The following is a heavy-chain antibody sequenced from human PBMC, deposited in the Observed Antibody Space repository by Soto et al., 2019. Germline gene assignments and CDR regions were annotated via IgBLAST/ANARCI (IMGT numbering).Heavy chain of an antibody. J-gene: IGHJ4*02. CDR2: LYSAGNA. V-gene: IGHV3-53*02. CDR1: GFTVSDNY. CDR3: ARDKGGGWYYFDS. D-gene: IGHD6-19*01. Sequence: EVHLVETGGALIQPGGSLRLSCAASGFTVSDNYMTWVRQAPGKGLEWVSVLYSAGNAYYADSVQDRFTISRDDSKNTLYLQMNRLRAEDTAVYYCARDKGGGWYYFDSWGQGTLVTVSS.